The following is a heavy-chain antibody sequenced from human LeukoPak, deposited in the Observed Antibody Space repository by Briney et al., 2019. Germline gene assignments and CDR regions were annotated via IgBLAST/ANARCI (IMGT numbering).Heavy chain of an antibody. CDR2: IIPIFGTA. CDR1: GGTFSSYA. J-gene: IGHJ5*02. CDR3: ARRRRQWLVSHWFDP. Sequence: GASVTVSCTASGGTFSSYAISWVRQAPGQGLEWMGGIIPIFGTANYAQKFQGRVTITADESTSTAYMELSSLRSEDTAVYYCARRRRQWLVSHWFDPWGQGTLVTVSS. V-gene: IGHV1-69*13. D-gene: IGHD6-19*01.